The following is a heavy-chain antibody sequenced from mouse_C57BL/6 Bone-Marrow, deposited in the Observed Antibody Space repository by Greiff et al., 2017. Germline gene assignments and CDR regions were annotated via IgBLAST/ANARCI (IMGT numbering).Heavy chain of an antibody. V-gene: IGHV1-82*01. D-gene: IGHD1-1*01. CDR3: YYYYGGYFDV. CDR2: IYPGDGDT. J-gene: IGHJ1*03. CDR1: GYAFSSSW. Sequence: VQLQQSGPELVKPGASVKISCKASGYAFSSSWMNWVKQRPGKGLEWIGRIYPGDGDTNYNGKFKGKATLTADKSSSTAYMQLSSLTSEDSAVYFCYYYYGGYFDVWGTGTTVTVSS.